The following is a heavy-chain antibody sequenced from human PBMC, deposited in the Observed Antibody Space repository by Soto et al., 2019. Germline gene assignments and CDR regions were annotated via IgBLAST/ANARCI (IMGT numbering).Heavy chain of an antibody. CDR1: GFTFSSYA. D-gene: IGHD2-21*01. V-gene: IGHV3-64*01. J-gene: IGHJ6*02. CDR2: ITSNGGNT. CDR3: ARRIPFGYGMDV. Sequence: EVQLVESGGGLVQPGGSLRLSCAASGFTFSSYAMHWVRQAPGKGLEYDSVITSNGGNTDYASSVKGRFTISRDNSKNTLYLQMGSLRAEDMAVYYCARRIPFGYGMDVWGQGTTVTVSS.